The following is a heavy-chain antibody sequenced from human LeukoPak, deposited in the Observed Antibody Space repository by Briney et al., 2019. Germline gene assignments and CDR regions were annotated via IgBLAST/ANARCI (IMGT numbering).Heavy chain of an antibody. V-gene: IGHV3-9*01. Sequence: GGSLRLSCAASGFTFDDYAMHWVRQAPGKGLEWVSGISWNSGSIGYADSVKGRFTISRDNAKNSLYLQMSSLRAEDTALYHCAKSLSYYYDSSTYPDYWGQGTLVTVSS. J-gene: IGHJ4*02. CDR2: ISWNSGSI. CDR1: GFTFDDYA. D-gene: IGHD3-22*01. CDR3: AKSLSYYYDSSTYPDY.